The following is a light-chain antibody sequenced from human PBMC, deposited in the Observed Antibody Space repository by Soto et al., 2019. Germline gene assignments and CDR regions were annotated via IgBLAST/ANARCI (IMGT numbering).Light chain of an antibody. Sequence: AIQMTQSPSSLSASVGDRVTITCRASQGIRIDLGWYQQKPGKAPKLLIYAASTLQTGVPSRFSGSGSGTDFTLTISSLQPEDFATYYCLQDSNFPWKFGQGTKVDIK. V-gene: IGKV1-6*01. CDR1: QGIRID. CDR2: AAS. J-gene: IGKJ1*01. CDR3: LQDSNFPWK.